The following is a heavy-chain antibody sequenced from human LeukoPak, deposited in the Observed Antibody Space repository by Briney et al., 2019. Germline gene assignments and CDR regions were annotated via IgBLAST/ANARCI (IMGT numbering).Heavy chain of an antibody. CDR1: GYTFTGYY. CDR3: AKNYYDYVWGGEPYYYYYMDV. D-gene: IGHD3-16*01. V-gene: IGHV1-2*02. J-gene: IGHJ6*03. Sequence: ASVKVSCNASGYTFTGYYMHWVRQAPGQGLEWMGWINPNSSGTNYAQKFQGRVTMTRDTSIRTAYMELSRLRSDDTAVYYCAKNYYDYVWGGEPYYYYYMDVWGKGTTVTISS. CDR2: INPNSSGT.